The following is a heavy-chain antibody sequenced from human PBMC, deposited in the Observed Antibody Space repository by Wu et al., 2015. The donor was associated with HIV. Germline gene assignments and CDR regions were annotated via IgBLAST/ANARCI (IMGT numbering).Heavy chain of an antibody. CDR3: ARGSVVRGVLGIYFDT. D-gene: IGHD3-10*01. Sequence: QVQLQESGPGLVKPSGTMSLTCSVSGDSMTDYHWSWVRQPPGKGLEWIGYLYDGGRPHYSPSFRGRVSISLDTSKNQYSLKLNSVTAADTAVYFCARGSVVRGVLGIYFDTWGQGTLATVSS. CDR1: GDSMTDYH. CDR2: LYDGGRP. V-gene: IGHV4-59*01. J-gene: IGHJ4*02.